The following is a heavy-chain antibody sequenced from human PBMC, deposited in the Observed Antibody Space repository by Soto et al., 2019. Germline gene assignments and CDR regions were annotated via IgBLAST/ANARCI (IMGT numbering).Heavy chain of an antibody. V-gene: IGHV3-30*18. D-gene: IGHD3-9*01. J-gene: IGHJ6*02. CDR3: AKEVGTIFYYYGMDV. CDR1: GFAFSSYG. CDR2: ISYDGSNK. Sequence: QVQLVESGGGVVQPGKSLRLSCAASGFAFSSYGMHWVRQAPGKGLEWVAVISYDGSNKYYADSVKGRFTISRDNSKNTLYLQMNSLRAEDTAVYYCAKEVGTIFYYYGMDVWGQGTTATVSS.